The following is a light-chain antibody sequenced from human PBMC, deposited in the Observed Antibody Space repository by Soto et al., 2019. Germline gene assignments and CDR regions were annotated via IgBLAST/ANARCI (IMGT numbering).Light chain of an antibody. J-gene: IGKJ1*01. Sequence: DIQMTQSPSSLSASVGDRVTITCRASQGIRNYLAWYQQKPGKVPKLLIYAASTLQSGVPSRFSGSGSGTDFALTISSLQSEDVATYYCQRGPTFGQGTKVEIK. V-gene: IGKV1-27*01. CDR3: QRGPT. CDR2: AAS. CDR1: QGIRNY.